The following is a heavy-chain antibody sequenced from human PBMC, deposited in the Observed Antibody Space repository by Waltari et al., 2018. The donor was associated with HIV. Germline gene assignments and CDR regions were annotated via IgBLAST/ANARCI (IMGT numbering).Heavy chain of an antibody. V-gene: IGHV1-18*01. Sequence: QVQLVQSGAEVKKPGASVKVSCKASGYTFTSHGISWVRQAPGKGLEWMGWISAYNGNTNYAQKLQGRVTMTTDTSTSTAYMELRSLRSDDTAVYYCARDLSSQDGLEWFHGGFDYWGQGTLVTVSS. CDR3: ARDLSSQDGLEWFHGGFDY. D-gene: IGHD3-3*01. CDR1: GYTFTSHG. J-gene: IGHJ4*02. CDR2: ISAYNGNT.